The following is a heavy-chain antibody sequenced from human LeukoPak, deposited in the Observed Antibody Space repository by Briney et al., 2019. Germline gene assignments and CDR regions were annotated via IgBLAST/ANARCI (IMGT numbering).Heavy chain of an antibody. CDR1: GGSISPSY. J-gene: IGHJ4*02. CDR3: ATCGGDGYYPAY. V-gene: IGHV4-59*08. Sequence: SETLSLTCTVSGGSISPSYWSWIRQSPGKGLEWIGYIYNSGSTNYNPSLKSRVTISVDRSKNQFSLKLTSVTAADTAVYYCATCGGDGYYPAYWGQGTLVTVSS. CDR2: IYNSGST. D-gene: IGHD2-21*02.